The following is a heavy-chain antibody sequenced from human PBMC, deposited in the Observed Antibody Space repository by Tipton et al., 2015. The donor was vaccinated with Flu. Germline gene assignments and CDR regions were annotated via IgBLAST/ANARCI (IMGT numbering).Heavy chain of an antibody. D-gene: IGHD2-2*01. J-gene: IGHJ4*02. CDR1: GFTFGDYA. V-gene: IGHV3-49*03. CDR3: AKAMYFDY. Sequence: SLRLSCTASGFTFGDYAMSWFRQAPGKGLEWVGSIRSKGFGGTTHYAASVKDRFTISRDDSKRLAYLQMNSLGTEDTGVYYCAKAMYFDYWGQGTLVTVSS. CDR2: IRSKGFGGTT.